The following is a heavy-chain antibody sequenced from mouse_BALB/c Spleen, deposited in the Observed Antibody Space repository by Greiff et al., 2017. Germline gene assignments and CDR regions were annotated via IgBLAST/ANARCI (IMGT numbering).Heavy chain of an antibody. CDR1: GFTFSSYT. D-gene: IGHD2-14*01. J-gene: IGHJ2*01. CDR2: ISNGGGST. V-gene: IGHV5-12-2*01. Sequence: EVQVVESGGGLVQPGGSLKLSCAASGFTFSSYTMSWVRQTPEKRLEWVAYISNGGGSTYYPDTVKGRFTISRDNAKNTLYLQMSSLKSEDTAMYYCARRVREGGYYFDYWGQGTTLTVSS. CDR3: ARRVREGGYYFDY.